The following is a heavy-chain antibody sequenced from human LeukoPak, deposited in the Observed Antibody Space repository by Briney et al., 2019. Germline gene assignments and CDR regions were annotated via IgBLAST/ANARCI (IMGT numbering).Heavy chain of an antibody. Sequence: GGSLRLSCAASGFTFSSYWMHWVRQAPGKGLVWVSRIKSDGNTRYADSVKGRSTISRDNAKNTVSLQMNSLRAEDTGVYYCARAPSEIGGYYPEYFRHWGQGTLVTVSP. CDR2: IKSDGNT. J-gene: IGHJ1*01. CDR1: GFTFSSYW. D-gene: IGHD3-22*01. CDR3: ARAPSEIGGYYPEYFRH. V-gene: IGHV3-74*01.